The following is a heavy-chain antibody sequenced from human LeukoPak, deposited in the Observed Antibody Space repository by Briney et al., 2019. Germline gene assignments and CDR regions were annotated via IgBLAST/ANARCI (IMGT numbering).Heavy chain of an antibody. V-gene: IGHV1-2*02. D-gene: IGHD6-19*01. J-gene: IGHJ4*02. CDR2: INPTSGGT. CDR1: GYTFTGYY. Sequence: ASVKVSCKASGYTFTGYYMHWVRQAPGQGLEWMGWINPTSGGTNYAQKFQGRVTMTRDTSISTVFMELTRLRSDDTAVYYCARAVAALYYFDSWGQGAMVTVSS. CDR3: ARAVAALYYFDS.